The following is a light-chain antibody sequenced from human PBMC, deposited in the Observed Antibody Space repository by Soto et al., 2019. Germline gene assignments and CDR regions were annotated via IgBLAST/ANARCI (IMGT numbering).Light chain of an antibody. Sequence: DIPMTQFPSTLSASVGDRVTITCRASQSISTWLAWYQQKPGKAPKLLIYKASSLESGVPSRFSGSGSGTEFTLTISSLQPDDFATYYCQQYNNSFGQGTKVEI. V-gene: IGKV1-5*03. CDR2: KAS. J-gene: IGKJ1*01. CDR3: QQYNNS. CDR1: QSISTW.